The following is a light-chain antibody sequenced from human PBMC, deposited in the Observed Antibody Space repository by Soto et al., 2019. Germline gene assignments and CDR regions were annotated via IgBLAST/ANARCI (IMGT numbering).Light chain of an antibody. J-gene: IGKJ2*02. V-gene: IGKV3-20*01. CDR3: HQYGGPPPRST. Sequence: EIVLTQSPGTLSLSPGERATLSCRASQSVSSKSFAWFQQIPGQAPRLLIYAVSSRATGIPDRFSGSGSGTDFTLTISRLEPEDFAVYYCHQYGGPPPRSTFGQGTKLEIK. CDR1: QSVSSKS. CDR2: AVS.